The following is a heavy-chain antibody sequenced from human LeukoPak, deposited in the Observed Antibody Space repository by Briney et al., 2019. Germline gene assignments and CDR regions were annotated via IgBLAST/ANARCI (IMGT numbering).Heavy chain of an antibody. CDR1: GFTFSSYA. J-gene: IGHJ4*02. D-gene: IGHD3-10*01. V-gene: IGHV3-23*01. CDR3: AKLYDYDSGSYFLNDC. CDR2: ISGSGGTT. Sequence: PGGSLRLSCAASGFTFSSYAMSWVRQAPGKGPEWVSTISGSGGTTYYADSVKGRFTISRDNSKNTLYLQMNILRAEDTAVYYCAKLYDYDSGSYFLNDCWGQGALVTVSS.